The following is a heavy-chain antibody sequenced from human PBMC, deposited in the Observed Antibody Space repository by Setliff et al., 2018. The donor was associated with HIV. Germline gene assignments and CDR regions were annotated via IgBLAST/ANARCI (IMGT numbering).Heavy chain of an antibody. CDR1: GYSIRDNFF. V-gene: IGHV4-4*07. J-gene: IGHJ6*03. D-gene: IGHD3-10*01. CDR3: ARTLSTMVKTDGYYDYYYMDV. Sequence: TSETLSLTCAVSGYSIRDNFFWGWVRQPPGKGLEWIGRIYSSGSTNYNPSLESRVTMSVDTSKNQFSLNLNSVTAADTAVYYCARTLSTMVKTDGYYDYYYMDVWGKGTTVTVSS. CDR2: IYSSGST.